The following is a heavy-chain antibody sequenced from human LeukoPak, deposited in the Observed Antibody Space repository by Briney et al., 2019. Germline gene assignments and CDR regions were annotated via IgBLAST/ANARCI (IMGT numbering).Heavy chain of an antibody. D-gene: IGHD2-2*01. CDR2: ISQSGST. CDR3: ARDAFPSND. J-gene: IGHJ4*02. Sequence: SETLSLTCSVSGASLTNYYWSWIRQPPGKGLEWIGYISQSGSTKYGPSLKGRVTISQDTTKNQFSLQLKSVTAADTAVYYCARDAFPSNDWGRGTLVTVSS. V-gene: IGHV4-59*01. CDR1: GASLTNYY.